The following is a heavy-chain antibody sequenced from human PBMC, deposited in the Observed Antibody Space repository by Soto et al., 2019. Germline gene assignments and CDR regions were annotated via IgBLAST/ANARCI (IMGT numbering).Heavy chain of an antibody. Sequence: QVQLVESGGGVVQPGRSLRLSCAASGFTFSSYGMHWVRQAPGKGLEWVAVISYDGSNKYYADSVKGRFIISRDNSKNTLYLQMNSLRAEDTAVYYCAKDLITFGGVIAYYMDVWGKGTTVTVSS. CDR1: GFTFSSYG. D-gene: IGHD3-16*02. CDR3: AKDLITFGGVIAYYMDV. J-gene: IGHJ6*03. V-gene: IGHV3-30*18. CDR2: ISYDGSNK.